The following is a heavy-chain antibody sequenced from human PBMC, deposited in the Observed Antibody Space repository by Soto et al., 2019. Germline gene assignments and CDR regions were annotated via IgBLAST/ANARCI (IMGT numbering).Heavy chain of an antibody. CDR1: GFTFYDYA. CDR2: ISWNSGSI. V-gene: IGHV3-9*01. D-gene: IGHD6-13*01. Sequence: GGSLRLSCAASGFTFYDYAMHWVRQAPGKGLEWVSGISWNSGSIGYADSVKGRFTISRDNAKNSLYLQMNSLRAEDTAVYYCARIAAAYYYGMDVWGQGTTVTVSS. J-gene: IGHJ6*02. CDR3: ARIAAAYYYGMDV.